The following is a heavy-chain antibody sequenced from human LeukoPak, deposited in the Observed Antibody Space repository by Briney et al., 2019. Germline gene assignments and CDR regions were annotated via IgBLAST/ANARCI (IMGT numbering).Heavy chain of an antibody. CDR3: ARGVLSGPLWFGSYGMDV. J-gene: IGHJ6*02. Sequence: GASVNVSCKASVYTFTSYDINWVRQATGQGLEWMGWMNPNSGNTGYAQKFQGRVTMTRNTSISTAYMELSSLRSEDTAVYYCARGVLSGPLWFGSYGMDVWGQGTTVTVSS. V-gene: IGHV1-8*01. CDR2: MNPNSGNT. CDR1: VYTFTSYD. D-gene: IGHD3-10*01.